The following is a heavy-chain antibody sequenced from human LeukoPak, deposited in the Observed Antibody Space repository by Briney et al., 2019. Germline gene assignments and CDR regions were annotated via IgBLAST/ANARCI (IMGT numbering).Heavy chain of an antibody. CDR2: IYHSGST. CDR1: GGSISSGGYS. D-gene: IGHD3-10*01. V-gene: IGHV4-30-2*01. J-gene: IGHJ5*02. CDR3: ARAELWFGELLLGFDP. Sequence: SQTLSLTCAVSGGSISSGGYSWGWIRQPPGKGLEWIGYIYHSGSTYYNPSLKSRVTISVDRSKNQFSLKLSSVTAADTAVYYCARAELWFGELLLGFDPWGQGTLVTVSS.